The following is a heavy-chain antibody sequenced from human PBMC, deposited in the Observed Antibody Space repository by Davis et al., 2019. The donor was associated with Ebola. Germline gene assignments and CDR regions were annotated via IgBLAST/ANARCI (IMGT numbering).Heavy chain of an antibody. CDR2: IIPIFGTA. V-gene: IGHV1-69*13. CDR1: VGTFSSYA. J-gene: IGHJ4*02. CDR3: ARESGSYYEAFDY. Sequence: SSVPVSCKASVGTFSSYATSWLRQPPGHGLEWMGGIIPIFGTANYAQKFQGRVTITADESTSSAYMELSSLRSEDTAVYYCARESGSYYEAFDYWGQGTLVTVSS. D-gene: IGHD1-26*01.